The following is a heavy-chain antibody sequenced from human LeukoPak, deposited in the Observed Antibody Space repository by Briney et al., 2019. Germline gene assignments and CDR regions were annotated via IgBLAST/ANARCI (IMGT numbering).Heavy chain of an antibody. J-gene: IGHJ4*02. Sequence: SETLSLTCTVSGGSISSYYWSWIRQPPGKGLEWIGYIYYSGSTNYNPSLKSRVTISVDTSKNQFSLKLSSVTAADTAAYYCARVSPTVAVAAPGLYYFDYWGQGTLVTVSS. D-gene: IGHD6-19*01. CDR1: GGSISSYY. CDR2: IYYSGST. V-gene: IGHV4-59*01. CDR3: ARVSPTVAVAAPGLYYFDY.